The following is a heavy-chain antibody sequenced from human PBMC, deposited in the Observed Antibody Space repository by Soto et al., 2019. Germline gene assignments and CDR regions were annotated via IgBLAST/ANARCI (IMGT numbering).Heavy chain of an antibody. Sequence: QVQLVESGGGVVQPGRSLRLSCAASGFTFSSYAMHWVRQAPGKGLERVAVISYDGSNKYYADSVKGRFTISRDNSKNTRDLQMNSMRAEDTAVYYCARDPSSSALTAGDYWGQGTLVTVSS. CDR2: ISYDGSNK. V-gene: IGHV3-30-3*01. D-gene: IGHD6-6*01. J-gene: IGHJ4*02. CDR3: ARDPSSSALTAGDY. CDR1: GFTFSSYA.